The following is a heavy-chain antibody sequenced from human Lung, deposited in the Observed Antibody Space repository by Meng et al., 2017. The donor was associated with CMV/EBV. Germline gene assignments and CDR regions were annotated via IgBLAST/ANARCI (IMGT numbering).Heavy chain of an antibody. Sequence: SLKISCAASGFTFSSYAMHWVRQAPGKGLEWAAVISYDGSNKYYADSVKGRFTISRDNSKNTLYLQMNSLRAEDTAVYYCARDPYDFWSGYRSLDYWGQGTLVTVSS. CDR2: ISYDGSNK. V-gene: IGHV3-30-3*01. CDR1: GFTFSSYA. D-gene: IGHD3-3*01. CDR3: ARDPYDFWSGYRSLDY. J-gene: IGHJ4*02.